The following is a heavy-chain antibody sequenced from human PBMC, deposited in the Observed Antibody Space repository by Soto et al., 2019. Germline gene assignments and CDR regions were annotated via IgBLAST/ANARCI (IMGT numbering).Heavy chain of an antibody. D-gene: IGHD3-10*02. J-gene: IGHJ4*02. Sequence: GESLKISCKGSGYSFTNYCIGWVRQMPGKGLEWMAIIFPGDSNTRYSPSFEGQVTISADKSISTAYLQWSSLKASDTAMYYCARHFVRVSNNYVAPDYWGQGTLVTVSS. CDR2: IFPGDSNT. V-gene: IGHV5-51*01. CDR3: ARHFVRVSNNYVAPDY. CDR1: GYSFTNYC.